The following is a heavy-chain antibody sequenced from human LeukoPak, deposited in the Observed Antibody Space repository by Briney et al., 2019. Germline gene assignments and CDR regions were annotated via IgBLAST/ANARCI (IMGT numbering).Heavy chain of an antibody. Sequence: AGGSLRLSCAASGFTFSSYGMSWVRQAPGRGLEWVAFIRYDGSNKYYADSVKGRFTISRDNSKNTLYLQMNSLRAEDTAVYYCAKDSGVATMGGGSDWGQGTLVTVSS. CDR1: GFTFSSYG. CDR2: IRYDGSNK. CDR3: AKDSGVATMGGGSD. D-gene: IGHD5-12*01. V-gene: IGHV3-30*02. J-gene: IGHJ4*02.